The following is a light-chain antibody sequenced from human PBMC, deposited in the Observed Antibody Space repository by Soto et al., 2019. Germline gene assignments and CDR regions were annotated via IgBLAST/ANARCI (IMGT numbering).Light chain of an antibody. V-gene: IGKV2-24*01. CDR2: KVS. J-gene: IGKJ1*01. Sequence: IVMTQTPLSSAVILGQPASISCRSTQSLVDSDGNTYLSWLHQRPGQPPRLLIYKVSNRLSGVPDRFSGSGAGTYFTLRISRVEAEDVGLYYCMQVTQFPWTFGQGTKVDIK. CDR3: MQVTQFPWT. CDR1: QSLVDSDGNTY.